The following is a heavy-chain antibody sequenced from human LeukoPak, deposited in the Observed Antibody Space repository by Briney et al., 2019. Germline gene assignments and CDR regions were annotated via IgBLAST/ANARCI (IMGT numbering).Heavy chain of an antibody. CDR2: IIPIFGTT. J-gene: IGHJ4*02. D-gene: IGHD6-13*01. CDR1: GGTFSSYA. V-gene: IGHV1-69*06. CDR3: ARSSIIAAAGPYYFDY. Sequence: SVTVSCKASGGTFSSYAISWVRQAPGQGLEWMGGIIPIFGTTNYAQKFQGRVTITADKSTSTAYMELSSLRSEDTAVYYCARSSIIAAAGPYYFDYWGQGTLVTVSS.